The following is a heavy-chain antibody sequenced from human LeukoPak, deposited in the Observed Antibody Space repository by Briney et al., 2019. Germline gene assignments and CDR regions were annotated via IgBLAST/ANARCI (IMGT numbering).Heavy chain of an antibody. J-gene: IGHJ4*02. V-gene: IGHV1-46*01. Sequence: GASVKVSCKASGYTFTSYYMHWVRQAPGQGLEWMGIINPSGGSTSYAQKFQGGVTMTRDMSTSTVYMELSSLRSEDTAVYYCAGDWAYYDFWSGYYLPNFDYWGQGTLVTVSS. CDR3: AGDWAYYDFWSGYYLPNFDY. D-gene: IGHD3-3*01. CDR1: GYTFTSYY. CDR2: INPSGGST.